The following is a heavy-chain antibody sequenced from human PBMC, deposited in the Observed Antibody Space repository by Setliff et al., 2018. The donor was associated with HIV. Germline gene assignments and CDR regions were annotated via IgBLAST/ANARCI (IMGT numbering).Heavy chain of an antibody. CDR1: AYTFTDYG. Sequence: ASVKVSCKASAYTFTDYGISWVRQAPGQGLEWMGWISAYNGNTNYAQKFQGRVTMTTDTSTSTAYMELRSLRSDDTAVYYCARVGGGSYYRWYFDLWGRGTLVTVSS. CDR3: ARVGGGSYYRWYFDL. J-gene: IGHJ2*01. D-gene: IGHD1-26*01. CDR2: ISAYNGNT. V-gene: IGHV1-18*01.